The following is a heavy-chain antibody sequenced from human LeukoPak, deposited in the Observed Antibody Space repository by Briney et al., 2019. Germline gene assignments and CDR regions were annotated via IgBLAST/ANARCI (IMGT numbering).Heavy chain of an antibody. CDR3: ARMVNFYDFWSGYYSGSFDP. V-gene: IGHV1-69*01. CDR1: GGTFSSYG. CDR2: IIPIFGTA. Sequence: ASVKVSCKASGGTFSSYGFSWVRQAPGQGLGWMGGIIPIFGTANYAQKFQGRVTITADESTSTAYMELSSLRSEDTAVYYCARMVNFYDFWSGYYSGSFDPWGQGTLVTVSS. J-gene: IGHJ5*02. D-gene: IGHD3-3*01.